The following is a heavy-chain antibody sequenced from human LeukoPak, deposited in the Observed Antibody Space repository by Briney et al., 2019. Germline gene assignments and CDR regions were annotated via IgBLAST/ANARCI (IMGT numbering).Heavy chain of an antibody. J-gene: IGHJ4*02. Sequence: SETLSLTCTVSGGSISTYSCSWIRQPPGKGLEWIGFINYSETTNYNPSLKSRVTISIDTSKNQFSLKLTSVTVADTAVYYCARGRDYWGQGTLVTVSS. V-gene: IGHV4-59*01. CDR2: INYSETT. CDR3: ARGRDY. CDR1: GGSISTYS.